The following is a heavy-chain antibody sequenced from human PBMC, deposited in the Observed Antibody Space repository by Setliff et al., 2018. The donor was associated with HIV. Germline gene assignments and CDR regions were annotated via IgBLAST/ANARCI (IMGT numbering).Heavy chain of an antibody. J-gene: IGHJ4*02. V-gene: IGHV1-18*01. Sequence: ASVKVSCKASGHTFSDYGISWMRQAPGQGFERLGWINAYNGDTNYAPKFQGRVTMTRDKPTSTAYMELRSLRSDDTAMYYCGRDRGWDRRYFEYWGQGSLVTVS. CDR1: GHTFSDYG. CDR2: INAYNGDT. D-gene: IGHD1-26*01. CDR3: GRDRGWDRRYFEY.